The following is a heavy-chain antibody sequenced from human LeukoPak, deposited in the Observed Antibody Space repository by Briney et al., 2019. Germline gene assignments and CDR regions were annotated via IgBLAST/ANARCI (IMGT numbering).Heavy chain of an antibody. CDR2: IWYDGSNK. Sequence: GGSLRLSCAGSGISFSTYWMHWVRQAPGKGLEWVAVIWYDGSNKYYADSVKGRFTISRDNSKNTLYLQMNSLRAEDTAVYYCARDQPLYSSSWPYGMVVWGQGTTVTVSS. CDR1: GISFSTYW. J-gene: IGHJ6*02. CDR3: ARDQPLYSSSWPYGMVV. D-gene: IGHD6-13*01. V-gene: IGHV3-33*08.